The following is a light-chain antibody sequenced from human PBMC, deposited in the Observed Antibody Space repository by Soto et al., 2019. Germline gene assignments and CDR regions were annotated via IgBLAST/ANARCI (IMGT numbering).Light chain of an antibody. CDR3: QQFSSYPRT. J-gene: IGKJ4*01. CDR2: DAS. Sequence: IVLTQSPGTLSLSPGERATLSCRARQSISSYLAWYQQKPGQAPRLLIYDASSRATGIPDRFSGGGSGTDFTLTISRLEPEDFAVYYCQQFSSYPRTFGGGTKVDIK. CDR1: QSISSY. V-gene: IGKV3-20*01.